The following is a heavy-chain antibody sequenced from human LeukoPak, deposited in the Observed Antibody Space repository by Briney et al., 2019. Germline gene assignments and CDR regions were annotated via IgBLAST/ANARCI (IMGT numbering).Heavy chain of an antibody. CDR2: INPNSGGT. CDR1: GYTFTDYY. V-gene: IGHV1-2*02. J-gene: IGHJ6*02. CDR3: ARVRIGQQLDKYSYTAMDV. D-gene: IGHD6-13*01. Sequence: ASVKVSCKASGYTFTDYYMHWVRQAPGQGLEWMGWINPNSGGTNYAQKFQGRVTMTTDTSISTAYMEVSRLRSDDTAVYYCARVRIGQQLDKYSYTAMDVWGQGTTVTVSS.